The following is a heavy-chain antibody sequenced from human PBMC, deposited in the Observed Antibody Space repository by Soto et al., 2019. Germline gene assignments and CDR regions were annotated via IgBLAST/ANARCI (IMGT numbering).Heavy chain of an antibody. CDR2: IDPSDSYT. CDR3: ARRHAVADPYYYYGMDV. D-gene: IGHD6-19*01. Sequence: GESLKISCKGSGYSFTSYWISWVRQMPGKGLEWMGRIDPSDSYTNYSPSFQGHVTISADKSISTAYLQWSSLKASDTAMYYCARRHAVADPYYYYGMDVWGQGTTVTVSS. CDR1: GYSFTSYW. V-gene: IGHV5-10-1*01. J-gene: IGHJ6*02.